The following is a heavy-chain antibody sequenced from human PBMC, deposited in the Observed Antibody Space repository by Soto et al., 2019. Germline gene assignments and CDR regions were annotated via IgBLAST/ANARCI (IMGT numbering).Heavy chain of an antibody. V-gene: IGHV3-23*01. D-gene: IGHD2-2*01. CDR2: ISSSGDST. Sequence: EVQLLQSGGGLVQPGGAVRLSCAASGLSFYSNVMSWVRQAPGKGLEWVSAISSSGDSTYYADSVKGRFTISRDGSKSLVHLQMSSLRAEDTAIYYCAREFCSNSSCYAGSPFALWGQVTLVTVSS. CDR1: GLSFYSNV. J-gene: IGHJ4*02. CDR3: AREFCSNSSCYAGSPFAL.